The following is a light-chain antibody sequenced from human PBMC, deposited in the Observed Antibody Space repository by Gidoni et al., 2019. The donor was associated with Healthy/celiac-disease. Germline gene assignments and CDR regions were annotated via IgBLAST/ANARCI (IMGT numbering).Light chain of an antibody. CDR3: QQYNSFG. V-gene: IGKV1-5*03. CDR2: KAS. J-gene: IGKJ1*01. CDR1: QSISSW. Sequence: DIQMTQSPSTLSASVGDRVTITCRASQSISSWLAWYQQKPGKAPKLLIYKASSLESGVPSRFSGSGSRTEFTLTISSLQPDDFATYYCQQYNSFGFGQGTKVEIK.